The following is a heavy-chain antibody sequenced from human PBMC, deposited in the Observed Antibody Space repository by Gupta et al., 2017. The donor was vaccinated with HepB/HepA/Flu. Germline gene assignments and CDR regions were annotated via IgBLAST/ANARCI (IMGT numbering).Heavy chain of an antibody. CDR2: ISTGGST. Sequence: QVQVQESGPGLVTPSETLSLTCTVSGASVSRYYWNWIRQPAGKGLEWIGRISTGGSTSYNPSLKSRVTMSVDSSKNQFSLKVNSVTAADTAVYYCAAGTYYSAASYYYIDVWGKGTTVSVAS. CDR1: GASVSRYY. CDR3: AAGTYYSAASYYYIDV. J-gene: IGHJ6*03. D-gene: IGHD1-26*01. V-gene: IGHV4-4*07.